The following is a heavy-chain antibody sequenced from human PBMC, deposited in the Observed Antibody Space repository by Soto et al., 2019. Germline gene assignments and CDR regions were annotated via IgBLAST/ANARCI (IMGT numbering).Heavy chain of an antibody. V-gene: IGHV1-69*06. CDR2: IIPISGTA. J-gene: IGHJ6*02. Sequence: SVKVSCKASGGTFSRYAISWVRQAPGQGLEWMGGIIPISGTANYAQKFKGRVTITADKYTSVAYMELSSLRSDDTAVYYCARIAAKMVRGVILSYYKDMDGGG. CDR3: ARIAAKMVRGVILSYYKDMDG. CDR1: GGTFSRYA. D-gene: IGHD3-10*01.